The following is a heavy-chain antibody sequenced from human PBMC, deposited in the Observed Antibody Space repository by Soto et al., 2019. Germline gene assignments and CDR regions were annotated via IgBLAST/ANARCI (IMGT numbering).Heavy chain of an antibody. V-gene: IGHV3-23*01. CDR3: ATGPPPATVTTFDY. CDR1: GFTFSSYA. CDR2: ISGSGGST. D-gene: IGHD4-17*01. Sequence: EVQLLESGGGLVQPGGSLRLSCAASGFTFSSYAMSWVRQAPGKGLEWVSAISGSGGSTYYADSVKGRFTISRDNSKNTLSLQMNTLRAEDTAVYYCATGPPPATVTTFDYWGQGTLVTVSS. J-gene: IGHJ4*02.